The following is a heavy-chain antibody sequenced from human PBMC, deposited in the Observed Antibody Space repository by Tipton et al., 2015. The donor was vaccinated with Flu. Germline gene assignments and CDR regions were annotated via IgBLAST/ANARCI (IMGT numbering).Heavy chain of an antibody. D-gene: IGHD4-23*01. CDR1: GFKFDDFG. V-gene: IGHV3-20*01. CDR2: TNWNGDST. CDR3: VRGGFGDYGGLDF. J-gene: IGHJ4*02. Sequence: SLRLSCAASGFKFDDFGMSWVRQAPGKGLEWVSGTNWNGDSTGSADSVKGRFSISRDNAKRSLYLQMNGLRAEDTALYHCVRGGFGDYGGLDFWGQGTLVTVSS.